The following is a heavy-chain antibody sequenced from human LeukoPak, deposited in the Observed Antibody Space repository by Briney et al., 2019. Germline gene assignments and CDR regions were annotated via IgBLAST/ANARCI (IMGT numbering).Heavy chain of an antibody. D-gene: IGHD5-12*01. CDR3: ARAGYSGYDYVKVHY. J-gene: IGHJ4*02. CDR1: GGSFSGYY. V-gene: IGHV4-34*01. CDR2: INHSGST. Sequence: PSETLSLTCAVYGGSFSGYYWSWIRQPPGKGLEWIGEINHSGSTNYNPSLKSRVTISVDTSKNQFSLKLSSVTAADTAVYYCARAGYSGYDYVKVHYWGQGTLVTVSS.